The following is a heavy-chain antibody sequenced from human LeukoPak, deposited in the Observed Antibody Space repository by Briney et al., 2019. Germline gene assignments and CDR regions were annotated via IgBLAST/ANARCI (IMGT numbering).Heavy chain of an antibody. D-gene: IGHD1-20*01. CDR3: ARGDNWAFDY. CDR2: IKPDGNEK. CDR1: GFTFSSYW. Sequence: GGSLRLSCAASGFTFSSYWMSWVRQAPGRGPEWLANIKPDGNEKYYVDSVRGRFTISRENAQHSLYLHMYSLRVEDTAIYYCARGDNWAFDYWGQGTLVTVSS. V-gene: IGHV3-7*05. J-gene: IGHJ4*02.